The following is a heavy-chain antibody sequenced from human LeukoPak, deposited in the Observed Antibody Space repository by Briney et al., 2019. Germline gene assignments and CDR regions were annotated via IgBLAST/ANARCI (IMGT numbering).Heavy chain of an antibody. Sequence: ASVKVSCKASGYTFTSYDINWVRQAAGQGLEWMGWMNPNSGNTGYAQKFQGRVTITRNTSISTAYMELSSLRSEDTAVYYCAREGEAGTYFDYWGQGTLVTVSS. CDR3: AREGEAGTYFDY. CDR2: MNPNSGNT. CDR1: GYTFTSYD. J-gene: IGHJ4*02. V-gene: IGHV1-8*03. D-gene: IGHD6-19*01.